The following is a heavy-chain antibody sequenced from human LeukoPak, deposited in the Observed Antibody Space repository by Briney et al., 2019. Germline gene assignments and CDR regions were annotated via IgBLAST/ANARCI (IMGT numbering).Heavy chain of an antibody. CDR2: IRDSGET. CDR3: ARDRAVTQDWVEFDP. J-gene: IGHJ5*02. Sequence: TGGSLRLSCAGSGFSVSNYYMSWVRQAPGKGLEWVSLIRDSGETFHADSVKGRFTISRDNSKNTMYLQMNRLRVEDTAVYFCARDRAVTQDWVEFDPWGQGTLVTVSS. V-gene: IGHV3-66*03. CDR1: GFSVSNYY. D-gene: IGHD4-17*01.